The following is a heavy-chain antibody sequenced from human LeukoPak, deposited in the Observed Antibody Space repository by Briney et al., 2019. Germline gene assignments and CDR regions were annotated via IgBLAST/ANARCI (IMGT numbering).Heavy chain of an antibody. D-gene: IGHD2-2*01. J-gene: IGHJ5*02. Sequence: ASVKVSSKTSGYTFTSNGITWVRQAPGQGLEWIGWISAYNGNTNYAQKLQGRVTMTTDTSTSTAYMELRSLRSDDTAVYYCAFGSVVPAEGRWFDPWGQGTLVTVSS. CDR2: ISAYNGNT. V-gene: IGHV1-18*04. CDR1: GYTFTSNG. CDR3: AFGSVVPAEGRWFDP.